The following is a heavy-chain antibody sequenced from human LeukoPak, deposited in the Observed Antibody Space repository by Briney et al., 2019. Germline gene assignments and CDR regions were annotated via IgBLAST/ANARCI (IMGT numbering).Heavy chain of an antibody. CDR3: ARRHYTIFGVVPIGSLDY. CDR2: INPNSGGT. Sequence: ASVKVSRKASGYTFTGYYMHWVRQAPGQGLEWMGWINPNSGGTNYAQKFQGRVTMTRDTSISTAYMELSRLRSDDTAVYYCARRHYTIFGVVPIGSLDYWGQGTLVTVSS. CDR1: GYTFTGYY. J-gene: IGHJ4*02. D-gene: IGHD3-3*01. V-gene: IGHV1-2*02.